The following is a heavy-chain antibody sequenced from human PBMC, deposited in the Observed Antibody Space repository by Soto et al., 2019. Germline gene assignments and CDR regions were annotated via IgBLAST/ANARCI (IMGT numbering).Heavy chain of an antibody. CDR2: IGGSGPST. V-gene: IGHV3-23*01. J-gene: IGHJ4*01. CDR1: GFTFIGYA. Sequence: PGGSLRLSCEASGFTFIGYAMIWVRQAPGKGLEWVSAIGGSGPSTFYADSVRGRSTISRDDSKNIVYLQMHSLGAEDTAMYYCAKGQGYYYDATGYTFDYLGHGTLVTVSS. CDR3: AKGQGYYYDATGYTFDY. D-gene: IGHD3-22*01.